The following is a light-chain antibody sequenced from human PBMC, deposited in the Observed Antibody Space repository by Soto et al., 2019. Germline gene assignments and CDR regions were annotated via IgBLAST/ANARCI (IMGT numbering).Light chain of an antibody. CDR3: HQRSNWPLT. J-gene: IGKJ4*01. Sequence: EIVLTQSPATLSLSPGERATLSCMASQSVDSYLAWYQQKPGQAPRLLIYDASNRATGIPARFSGSGSATDFTLTISNLEPEDFAVYYCHQRSNWPLTFGGGTKVDIK. CDR1: QSVDSY. CDR2: DAS. V-gene: IGKV3-11*01.